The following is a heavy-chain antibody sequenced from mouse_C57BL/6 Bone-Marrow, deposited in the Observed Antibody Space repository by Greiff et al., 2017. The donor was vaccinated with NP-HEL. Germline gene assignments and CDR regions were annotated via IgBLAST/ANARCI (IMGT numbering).Heavy chain of an antibody. CDR3: ARRGTWGYAMDY. V-gene: IGHV1-81*01. Sequence: QVQLKESGAELARPGASVKLSCKASGYTFTSYGISWVKQRTGQGLEWIGEIYPRSGNTYYNEKFKGKATLTADKSSSTAYMELRSLTSEDSAVYFCARRGTWGYAMDYWGQGTSVTVSS. D-gene: IGHD3-3*01. CDR1: GYTFTSYG. J-gene: IGHJ4*01. CDR2: IYPRSGNT.